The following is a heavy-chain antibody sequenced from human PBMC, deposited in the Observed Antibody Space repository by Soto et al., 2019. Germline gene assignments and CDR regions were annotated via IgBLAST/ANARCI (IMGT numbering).Heavy chain of an antibody. D-gene: IGHD1-1*01. CDR3: ARGRYGDY. Sequence: QVHLVQSGAEVKKPGASGKVSCKVSGYTFTSYGITWLRQAPGQGLEWMGWISAHNGNTDYAQRLQGRVTVTRDTSTSTAYMELRSMRSDDTAVYYCARGRYGDYWGQGALVTVYS. J-gene: IGHJ4*02. CDR1: GYTFTSYG. CDR2: ISAHNGNT. V-gene: IGHV1-18*01.